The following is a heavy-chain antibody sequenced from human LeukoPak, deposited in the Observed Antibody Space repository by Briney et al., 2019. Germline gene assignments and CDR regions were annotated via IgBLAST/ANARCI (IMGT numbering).Heavy chain of an antibody. V-gene: IGHV4-59*01. D-gene: IGHD6-6*01. CDR1: GGSISSYY. J-gene: IGHJ4*02. Sequence: SETLPLTCSASGGSISSYYWSWIRQPPGKGLEWIGHIYYSGSPNNKPSLKSRVTISVDTSTNQFSLKLSSVAAADTAVYYCARDNVDEYSSSSSLDYWGQGTLVTVSS. CDR2: IYYSGSP. CDR3: ARDNVDEYSSSSSLDY.